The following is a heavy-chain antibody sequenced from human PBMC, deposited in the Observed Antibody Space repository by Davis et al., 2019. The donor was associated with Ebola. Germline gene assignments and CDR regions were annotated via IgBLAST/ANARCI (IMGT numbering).Heavy chain of an antibody. J-gene: IGHJ5*02. CDR3: ARETGYYYGPEP. Sequence: SETLSLTCTVSGGSISSGVYYWTWIRHHPGKGLEWIWYTYYSGSTYYNPSLKSRVIISVDTSKHQFSLKLSSVTAADTAVYYCARETGYYYGPEPWGQGTLVTVSS. CDR1: GGSISSGVYY. CDR2: TYYSGST. D-gene: IGHD3-10*01. V-gene: IGHV4-31*03.